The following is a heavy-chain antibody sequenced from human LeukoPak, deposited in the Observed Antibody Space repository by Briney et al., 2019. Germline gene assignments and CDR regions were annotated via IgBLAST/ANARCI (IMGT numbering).Heavy chain of an antibody. CDR2: ISYDGSNK. J-gene: IGHJ4*02. D-gene: IGHD2-15*01. CDR1: GFTFSSYG. V-gene: IGHV3-30*18. CDR3: AKDPDYIVVVVAATSDY. Sequence: GGSLRLSCAASGFTFSSYGMHWVRQAPGKGLEWVAVISYDGSNKYYADSVKGRFTISRDNSKNTLYLQMNSLRAEDTAVYYCAKDPDYIVVVVAATSDYWGQGTLVTVPS.